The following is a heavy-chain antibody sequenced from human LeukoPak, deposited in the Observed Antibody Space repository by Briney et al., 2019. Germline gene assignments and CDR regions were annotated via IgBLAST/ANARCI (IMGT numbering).Heavy chain of an antibody. J-gene: IGHJ4*02. Sequence: PGGSLRLSCAASGFTLGTHCMTWVRQAPGKGLGWVSSISSRSNYIHYADSVKGRFTISRDNAENSLYLQMNGLRAEDTAMYYCVRSQGGYYYDSSGYYQGPLDYWGQGTLVTVSS. D-gene: IGHD3-22*01. CDR3: VRSQGGYYYDSSGYYQGPLDY. CDR1: GFTLGTHC. V-gene: IGHV3-21*01. CDR2: ISSRSNYI.